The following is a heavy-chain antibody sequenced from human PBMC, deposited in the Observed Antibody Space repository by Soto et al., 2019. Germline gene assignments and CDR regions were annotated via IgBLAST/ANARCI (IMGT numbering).Heavy chain of an antibody. CDR3: AKATYCSGGSCYPYYFDY. Sequence: EVQLLESGGGLVQPGGSLRLSCAAYGFTFNSYAMNWVRQAPGKGLEWVSTISGSGGSTYYADSVKGRFTISRDNSKNTLYLQMNSLRAEDTAVYYCAKATYCSGGSCYPYYFDYWGQGTLVTVSS. V-gene: IGHV3-23*01. CDR2: ISGSGGST. CDR1: GFTFNSYA. D-gene: IGHD2-15*01. J-gene: IGHJ4*02.